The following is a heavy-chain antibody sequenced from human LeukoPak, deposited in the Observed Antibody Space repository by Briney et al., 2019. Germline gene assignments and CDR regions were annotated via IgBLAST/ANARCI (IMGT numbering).Heavy chain of an antibody. D-gene: IGHD3-22*01. Sequence: PVGSLRLSCAASGFTFSSFAMSWVRQAPGKGLEWVSAISGSGGSIYYADSVKGRFTISRDDSKNTLYLQMNSLRAEDTAVYYCAKDATMIVLAPTVHGGQGTLVTVSS. CDR2: ISGSGGSI. V-gene: IGHV3-23*01. J-gene: IGHJ1*01. CDR1: GFTFSSFA. CDR3: AKDATMIVLAPTVH.